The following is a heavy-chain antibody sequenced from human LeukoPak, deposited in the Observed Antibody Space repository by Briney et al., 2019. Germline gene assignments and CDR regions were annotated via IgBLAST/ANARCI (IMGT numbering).Heavy chain of an antibody. V-gene: IGHV3-48*03. J-gene: IGHJ4*02. CDR2: ISSSGSTI. D-gene: IGHD3-9*01. Sequence: PGGSLRLSRAASGFTFSSYEMNWVRQAPGKGLEWVSYISSSGSTIYYADSVKGRFTISRDNSKNTLYLQMNSLRAEDTAVYYCAGEYFDWFTTEPDYWGQGTLVTVSS. CDR3: AGEYFDWFTTEPDY. CDR1: GFTFSSYE.